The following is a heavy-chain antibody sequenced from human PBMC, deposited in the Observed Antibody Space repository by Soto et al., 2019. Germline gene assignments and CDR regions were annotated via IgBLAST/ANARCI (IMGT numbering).Heavy chain of an antibody. Sequence: PGGSLRLSCAASGFTFSTYSMNWVRQAPGKGLEWVSYISYTSTTIYYADSVRGRFTISRDNVKNSLFLQMNSLRDEDTAVYYCARDNGLAGSFDPWGQGSLVTVSS. CDR3: ARDNGLAGSFDP. J-gene: IGHJ5*02. CDR1: GFTFSTYS. V-gene: IGHV3-48*02. CDR2: ISYTSTTI. D-gene: IGHD2-21*01.